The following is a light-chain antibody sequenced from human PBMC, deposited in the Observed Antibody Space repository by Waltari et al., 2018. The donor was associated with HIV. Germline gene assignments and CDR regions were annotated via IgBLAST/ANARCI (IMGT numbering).Light chain of an antibody. CDR2: DND. V-gene: IGLV1-47*01. Sequence: QSVLTQPPSASGTAGQRVTISCSGRDSNIGRDYIYWYQQVPGAAPRLLIYDNDQRPSGVPARFSGSKSGTSGSLVISGLRSEDEANYYCASYDLDMSNLHFGGGTAVTVL. CDR1: DSNIGRDY. J-gene: IGLJ2*01. CDR3: ASYDLDMSNLH.